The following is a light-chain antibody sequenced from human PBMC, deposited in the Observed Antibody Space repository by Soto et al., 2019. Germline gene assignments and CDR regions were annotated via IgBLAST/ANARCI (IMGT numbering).Light chain of an antibody. V-gene: IGKV1-27*01. J-gene: IGKJ3*01. CDR1: QDIRNF. Sequence: DIQMTQSPTSLSASVGDRVTITCRASQDIRNFVAWYQQKPGTAPKLLIYAAFTLQSAVPSRFSGSGSGTDFTLTINSLQPEDVATYSCQKYSSVPVFGPGTKVEIK. CDR2: AAF. CDR3: QKYSSVPV.